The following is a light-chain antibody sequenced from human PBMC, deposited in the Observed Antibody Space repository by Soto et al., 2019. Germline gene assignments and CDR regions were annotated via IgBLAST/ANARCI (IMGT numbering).Light chain of an antibody. Sequence: DIQMTQSPSSLSASVGDRVTITCRASQSISSYLNWYQQKPGKAPKLLIYAASSLQSGVPTRFSGSGSGTDFTLTISSMQTEDFANYYCQQSHSTPLTFGQGTKVDIK. CDR3: QQSHSTPLT. J-gene: IGKJ1*01. CDR1: QSISSY. V-gene: IGKV1-39*01. CDR2: AAS.